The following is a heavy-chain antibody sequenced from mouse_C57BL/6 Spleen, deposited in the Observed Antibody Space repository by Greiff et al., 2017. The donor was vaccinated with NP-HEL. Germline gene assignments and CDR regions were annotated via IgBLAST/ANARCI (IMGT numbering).Heavy chain of an antibody. D-gene: IGHD1-1*01. V-gene: IGHV1-42*01. J-gene: IGHJ1*03. CDR3: ARGDYYGSSYGYYDV. CDR2: INPSTGGT. Sequence: EVQLQQSGPELVKPGASVKISCKASGYSFTGYYMNWVKQSPEKSLEWIGEINPSTGGTTYNQKFKAKATLTVDKSSSTAYMQLKSLTSEDSAVYYSARGDYYGSSYGYYDVWGTGTTVTVSS. CDR1: GYSFTGYY.